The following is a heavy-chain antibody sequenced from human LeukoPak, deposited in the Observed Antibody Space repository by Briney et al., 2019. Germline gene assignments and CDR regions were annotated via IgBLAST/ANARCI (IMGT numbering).Heavy chain of an antibody. CDR2: ISAYNGNT. D-gene: IGHD3-3*01. J-gene: IGHJ1*01. Sequence: ASVKVSCKASGYTFTSYGISWVRQAPGQGLEWMGWISAYNGNTNYAQKLQGRVTMTTDTSTSTAYMELRSLRSDDTAVYYCARDSETYYDFWSGYYIPKYFQHWGQGTLVTVSS. CDR1: GYTFTSYG. V-gene: IGHV1-18*01. CDR3: ARDSETYYDFWSGYYIPKYFQH.